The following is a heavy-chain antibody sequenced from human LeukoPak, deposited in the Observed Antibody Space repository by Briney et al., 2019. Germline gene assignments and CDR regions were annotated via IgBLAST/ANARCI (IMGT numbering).Heavy chain of an antibody. Sequence: ASVKVSCTASGYTVTNYGISWVRQAPGQGLEWMGWISISKGNTIHGQKILYRVTMTRDTSTSTAYMELRSLRSNDTAVYYCARDKRYALDIWGQGTMVTVSS. CDR1: GYTVTNYG. V-gene: IGHV1-18*01. J-gene: IGHJ3*02. D-gene: IGHD6-25*01. CDR2: ISISKGNT. CDR3: ARDKRYALDI.